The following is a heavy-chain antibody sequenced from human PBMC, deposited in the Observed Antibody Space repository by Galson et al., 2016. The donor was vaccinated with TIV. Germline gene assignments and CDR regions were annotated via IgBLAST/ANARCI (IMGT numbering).Heavy chain of an antibody. J-gene: IGHJ6*02. V-gene: IGHV3-30-3*01. Sequence: SLRLSCAASGFTFSRYAFHWVRQAPGKGLEWVALISFDGNNKYYADSVRGRFTISRDNLKNTVDLEMNSLRTDDTAVYYCARTTVENVYYSGRAVWGHGTTVTVSS. CDR2: ISFDGNNK. CDR3: ARTTVENVYYSGRAV. CDR1: GFTFSRYA. D-gene: IGHD4-11*01.